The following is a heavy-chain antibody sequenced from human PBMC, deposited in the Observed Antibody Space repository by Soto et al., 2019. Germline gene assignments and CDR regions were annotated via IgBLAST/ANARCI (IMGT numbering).Heavy chain of an antibody. CDR2: INPSGGST. CDR3: SRHPSIGVPSTAKHLDF. Sequence: ASVKVSCKASGYTFTSYYMHWVRQAPGQGLEWMGIINPSGGSTSYAQKFQGRVTMTRDTSTSTVYMELSSLRSEDTAVYFCSRHPSIGVPSTAKHLDFRGHGTLV. V-gene: IGHV1-46*03. CDR1: GYTFTSYY. D-gene: IGHD2-2*01. J-gene: IGHJ4*01.